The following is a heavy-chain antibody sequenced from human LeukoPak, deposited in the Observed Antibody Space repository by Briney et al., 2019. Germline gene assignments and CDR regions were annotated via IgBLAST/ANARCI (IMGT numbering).Heavy chain of an antibody. CDR3: ARQPITASFDS. CDR2: IYPDDSDT. V-gene: IGHV5-51*01. J-gene: IGHJ4*02. Sequence: GESLKISCKGSGYTFTTYWIGWVRQMPGKGLEWMGIIYPDDSDTRYSLSFQGQVTISADKPTNTAYLQWSSLKASDTAMYYCARQPITASFDSWGQGTLVTVSS. CDR1: GYTFTTYW. D-gene: IGHD6-13*01.